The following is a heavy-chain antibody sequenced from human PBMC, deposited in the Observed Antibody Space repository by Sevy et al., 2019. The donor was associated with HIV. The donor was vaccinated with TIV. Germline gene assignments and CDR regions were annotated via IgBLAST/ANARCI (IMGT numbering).Heavy chain of an antibody. CDR2: IIPIFGTA. V-gene: IGHV1-69*13. CDR1: GGTFSSYA. CDR3: ARDVAAAGTTGAFDI. D-gene: IGHD6-13*01. Sequence: ASVKVSCKASGGTFSSYAISWVRQAPGQELEWMGGIIPIFGTANYAQKFQGRVTITADESTSTAYMELSSLRSEDTAVYYCARDVAAAGTTGAFDIWGQGTMVTVSS. J-gene: IGHJ3*02.